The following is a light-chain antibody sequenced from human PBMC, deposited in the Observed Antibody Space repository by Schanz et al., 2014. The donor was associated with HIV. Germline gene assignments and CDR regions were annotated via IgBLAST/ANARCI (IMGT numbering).Light chain of an antibody. V-gene: IGLV2-14*03. CDR1: SSETDEDNT. CDR3: CSSLLPSPVV. Sequence: QSALTQPASVSGSPGQSITTTRGGTSSETDEDNTAPLYQQQPGKVPKLMIYDVSNRPSGVSNRFSGSKSGNTASLTISGLQAEDEADYYCCSSLLPSPVVFGGGTKLTVL. CDR2: DVS. J-gene: IGLJ2*01.